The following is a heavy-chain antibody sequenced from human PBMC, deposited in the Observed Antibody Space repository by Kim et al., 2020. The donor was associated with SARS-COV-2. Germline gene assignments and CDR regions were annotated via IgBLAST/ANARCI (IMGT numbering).Heavy chain of an antibody. V-gene: IGHV3-30*07. Sequence: SVKGRFTNARDNSKNTLYLKMNSLRAEDTAVYYCAREWIDYYYYGMDVWGQGTTVTVSS. D-gene: IGHD5-12*01. J-gene: IGHJ6*02. CDR3: AREWIDYYYYGMDV.